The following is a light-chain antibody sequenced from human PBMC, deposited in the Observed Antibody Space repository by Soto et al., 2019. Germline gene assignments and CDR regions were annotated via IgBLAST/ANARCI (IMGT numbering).Light chain of an antibody. Sequence: QSALTQPASVSGSPGQSITISCTGTSSDVGSYNLVSWYQQHPGKAPKLMIFEVSKRPSGVSNRFSACKSGNTASLTISGLQAEDEADYYGCSYTGSSTYVFGTGTKLTVL. J-gene: IGLJ1*01. CDR1: SSDVGSYNL. V-gene: IGLV2-23*02. CDR2: EVS. CDR3: CSYTGSSTYV.